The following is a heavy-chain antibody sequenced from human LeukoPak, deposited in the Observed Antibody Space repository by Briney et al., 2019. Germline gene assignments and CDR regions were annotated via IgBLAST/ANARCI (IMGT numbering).Heavy chain of an antibody. CDR2: INHSGST. V-gene: IGHV4-34*01. D-gene: IGHD3-10*01. Sequence: SETLSLTCAVYGGSFSGYYWSWIRQPPGKGLEWIGEINHSGSTNYNPSLKSRVTISVDTSKNQFSLKLSSVTAADTAVYYCARGVVRGPYYYYYYGMDVWGQGTTITVSS. J-gene: IGHJ6*02. CDR3: ARGVVRGPYYYYYYGMDV. CDR1: GGSFSGYY.